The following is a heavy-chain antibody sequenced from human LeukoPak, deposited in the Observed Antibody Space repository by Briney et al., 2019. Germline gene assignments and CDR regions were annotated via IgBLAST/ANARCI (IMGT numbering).Heavy chain of an antibody. CDR3: ARDYGDYVVGWFDP. J-gene: IGHJ5*02. Sequence: GASVKVSFKASEYTFTGYYMHCVRQDPGQGLEWMGWINPNSGGTNYAQKFQGRVTMTRDTSISTAYMELSRLRSDDTAVYYCARDYGDYVVGWFDPWGQGTLVTVSS. CDR2: INPNSGGT. D-gene: IGHD4-17*01. CDR1: EYTFTGYY. V-gene: IGHV1-2*02.